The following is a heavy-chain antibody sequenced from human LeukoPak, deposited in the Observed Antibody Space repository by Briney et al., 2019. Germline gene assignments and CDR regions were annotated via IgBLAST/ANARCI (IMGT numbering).Heavy chain of an antibody. V-gene: IGHV3-23*01. CDR3: AKRGSGSYEDYYYYMDV. J-gene: IGHJ6*03. Sequence: GGSLRLACAASGFTFSSYEMNWVRQAPGKGLEWVSAIRGGGGSTYYADSVKGRFTISRDNSKNTLYLQMNSLRAEDTAVYYCAKRGSGSYEDYYYYMDVWGKGTTVTISS. CDR1: GFTFSSYE. CDR2: IRGGGGST. D-gene: IGHD6-19*01.